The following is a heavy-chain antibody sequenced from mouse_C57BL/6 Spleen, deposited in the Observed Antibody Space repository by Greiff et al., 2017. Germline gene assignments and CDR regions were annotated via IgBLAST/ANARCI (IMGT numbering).Heavy chain of an antibody. Sequence: EVHLVESGGGLVQPGGSLSLSCAASGFTFTDYYMSWVRQPPGKALEWLGFIRNKANGYTTEYSASVKGRFTISRDNSQSILYLQMNALRAEDSATYYCARSLRGDYAMDYWGQGTSVTVSS. V-gene: IGHV7-3*01. D-gene: IGHD3-3*01. J-gene: IGHJ4*01. CDR3: ARSLRGDYAMDY. CDR1: GFTFTDYY. CDR2: IRNKANGYTT.